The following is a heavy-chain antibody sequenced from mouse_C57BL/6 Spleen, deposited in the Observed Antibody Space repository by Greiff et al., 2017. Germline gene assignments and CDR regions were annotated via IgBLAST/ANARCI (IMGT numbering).Heavy chain of an antibody. CDR3: TTKTAGSSGHYYAMDY. D-gene: IGHD3-2*02. V-gene: IGHV14-4*01. Sequence: EVQLVESGAELVRPGASVKLSCTASGFNIKDDYMHWVKQRPEQGLEWIGWIDPENGDTEYASKFQGKATITADTSSSTAYLQLSSLTSEDTAVYYCTTKTAGSSGHYYAMDYWGQGTSVTVSS. CDR2: IDPENGDT. J-gene: IGHJ4*01. CDR1: GFNIKDDY.